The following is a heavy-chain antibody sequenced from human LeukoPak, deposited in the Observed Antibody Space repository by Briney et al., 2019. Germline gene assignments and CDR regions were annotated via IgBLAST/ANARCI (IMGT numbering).Heavy chain of an antibody. V-gene: IGHV3-20*04. D-gene: IGHD3-16*01. CDR1: GFNSADYD. CDR2: INWNGYNT. J-gene: IGHJ6*03. Sequence: PGGSLRLSCAASGFNSADYDMTWVRHVPEKGLEWVSGINWNGYNTGYADSVKGRFTISRDNAKNSLYLQMNSLRADDTALYYCARRRSAYHYYMDVWGKGTTVTVSS. CDR3: ARRRSAYHYYMDV.